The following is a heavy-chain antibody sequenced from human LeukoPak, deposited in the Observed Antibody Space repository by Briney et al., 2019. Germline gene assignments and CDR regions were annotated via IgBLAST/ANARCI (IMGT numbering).Heavy chain of an antibody. Sequence: QTGGSLRLSCAASGLTFSNYWMHRVRQAPGKGLVWVSHIVSDGSSTTYADSVKGRFTISRDNAKNTLYLQMNSLRAEDTAVYDSARDRGYTQDYWGQGTLVTVSS. D-gene: IGHD5-12*01. CDR1: GLTFSNYW. CDR2: IVSDGSST. V-gene: IGHV3-74*01. CDR3: ARDRGYTQDY. J-gene: IGHJ4*02.